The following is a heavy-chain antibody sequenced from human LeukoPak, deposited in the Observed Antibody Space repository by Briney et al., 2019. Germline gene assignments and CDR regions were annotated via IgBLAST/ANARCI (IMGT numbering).Heavy chain of an antibody. CDR1: GGSFSGYY. CDR3: ARGRTYYDFWSANKGRFDP. J-gene: IGHJ5*02. V-gene: IGHV4-34*01. Sequence: SETLSLTCAVYGGSFSGYYWSWIRQPPGKGLEWIGVINHSGSNNYNPSLKSRVTISVDTSKNQFSLKLSSVTAADTAVYYCARGRTYYDFWSANKGRFDPWGQGTLVTVSS. CDR2: INHSGSN. D-gene: IGHD3-3*01.